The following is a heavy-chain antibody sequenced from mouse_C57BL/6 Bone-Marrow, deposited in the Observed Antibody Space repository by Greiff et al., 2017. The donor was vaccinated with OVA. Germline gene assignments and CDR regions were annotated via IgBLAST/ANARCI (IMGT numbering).Heavy chain of an antibody. CDR3: ARRSYYGNCWFAY. Sequence: QVQLQQPGAELVKPGASVKMSCKASGYTFTSYWITWVKQRPGQGLEWIGDIYPGSGSTNYNEKFKSKATLTVDTSSSTAYMQLSSLTSEDSAVYSCARRSYYGNCWFAYWGKGTLVTVSA. D-gene: IGHD2-1*01. V-gene: IGHV1-55*01. CDR1: GYTFTSYW. CDR2: IYPGSGST. J-gene: IGHJ3*01.